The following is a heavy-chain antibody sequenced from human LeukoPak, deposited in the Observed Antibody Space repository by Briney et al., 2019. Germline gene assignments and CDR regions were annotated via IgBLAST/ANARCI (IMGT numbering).Heavy chain of an antibody. CDR3: AREHRMATTPSFDY. Sequence: GGPLRLSCAASGFTFSSYAMHWVRQAPGKGLEGVAVISYDGSNKYYADSVKGRFTISRDNSKNTLYLQMNSLRAEDTAVYYCAREHRMATTPSFDYWGQGTLVTVSS. D-gene: IGHD5-24*01. V-gene: IGHV3-30*01. CDR1: GFTFSSYA. J-gene: IGHJ4*02. CDR2: ISYDGSNK.